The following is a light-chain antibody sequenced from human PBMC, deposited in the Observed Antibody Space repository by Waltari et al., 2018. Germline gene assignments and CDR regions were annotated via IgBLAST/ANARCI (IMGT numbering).Light chain of an antibody. Sequence: YQQPPGKAPKHSIYDGSNRPEGGSIRFSGSNSGNPASLTISGLQAEDEADYYCSSYTSSSTWVFGGGTKLTVL. V-gene: IGLV2-14*04. CDR3: SSYTSSSTWV. J-gene: IGLJ3*02. CDR2: DGS.